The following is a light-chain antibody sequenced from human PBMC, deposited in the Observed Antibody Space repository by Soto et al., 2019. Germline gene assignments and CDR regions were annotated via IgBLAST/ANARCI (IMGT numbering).Light chain of an antibody. CDR2: GAS. J-gene: IGKJ1*01. CDR3: QQYDTSPRT. Sequence: EIMLTQSPGTLSLSPGERATLSCRASQSVNSNYLAWYQPKPGQGPRVLIYGASSRATGIPDRFSGSGSGTDFSLTISSLDPEDFAVYYWQQYDTSPRTFGLGTKVDI. CDR1: QSVNSNY. V-gene: IGKV3-20*01.